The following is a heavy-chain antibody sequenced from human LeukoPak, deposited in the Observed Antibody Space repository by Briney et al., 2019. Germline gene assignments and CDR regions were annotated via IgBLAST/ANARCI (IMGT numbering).Heavy chain of an antibody. V-gene: IGHV4-4*07. CDR2: IYTSGST. Sequence: SETLSLTCTVSGGSISSYYWSWIRQPAGKGLEWIGRIYTSGSTNYNPSLKSRVTMSVDTSKNQSSLKLSSVTAADTAVYYCARDSWAFYGDYTNWFDPWGQGTLVTVSS. CDR1: GGSISSYY. J-gene: IGHJ5*02. CDR3: ARDSWAFYGDYTNWFDP. D-gene: IGHD4-17*01.